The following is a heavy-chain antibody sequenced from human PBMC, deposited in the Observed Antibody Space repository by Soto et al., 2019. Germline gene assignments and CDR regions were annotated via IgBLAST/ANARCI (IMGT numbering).Heavy chain of an antibody. J-gene: IGHJ6*03. CDR2: IYPGDSDT. CDR3: ARSPDCSSTSCYAETYYYYMDV. Sequence: GESLKISCKGSGYSFTSYWIGWVRQMPGKGLEWMGIIYPGDSDTRYSPSFQGQVTISADKSISTAYLQWSSLKASDTAMYYCARSPDCSSTSCYAETYYYYMDVWGKGTTVTVSS. D-gene: IGHD2-2*01. V-gene: IGHV5-51*01. CDR1: GYSFTSYW.